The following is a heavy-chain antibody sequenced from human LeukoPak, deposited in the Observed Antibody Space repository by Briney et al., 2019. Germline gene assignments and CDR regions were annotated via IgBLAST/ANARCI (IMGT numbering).Heavy chain of an antibody. V-gene: IGHV3-20*03. CDR2: INWNGGST. D-gene: IGHD6-13*01. J-gene: IGHJ6*03. CDR1: GFTFDDYG. CDR3: ARVGMQQHGYYYYYMDV. Sequence: PGGSLRLSSAASGFTFDDYGISWVRRAPGKGLEWVSGINWNGGSTGYADSVKGRFTISRDNAKNSLYLQMNSLRAEDTALYYCARVGMQQHGYYYYYMDVWGKGTTVTVSS.